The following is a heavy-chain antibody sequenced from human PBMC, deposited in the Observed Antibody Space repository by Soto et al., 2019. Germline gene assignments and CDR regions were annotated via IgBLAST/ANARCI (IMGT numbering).Heavy chain of an antibody. V-gene: IGHV3-23*01. CDR1: GFTFANYA. CDR3: AKDRASGSLISYHYGLDV. D-gene: IGHD1-26*01. J-gene: IGHJ6*02. Sequence: GGSLRLSCVASGFTFANYAMNWVRQAPGKGLEWVAEVNDGGGGTYYADSLKGRFTISRDNSKSTIYLEMNNLRDEDTALYYCAKDRASGSLISYHYGLDVWGQGTTVTVSS. CDR2: VNDGGGGT.